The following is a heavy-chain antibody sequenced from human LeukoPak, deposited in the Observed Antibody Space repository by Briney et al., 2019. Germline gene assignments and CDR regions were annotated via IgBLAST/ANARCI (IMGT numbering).Heavy chain of an antibody. D-gene: IGHD6-13*01. V-gene: IGHV3-30*03. Sequence: GGSLRLSCAASGFSFSNYGMHWVRQAPGKGLEWVAAISYNGGDKYYADSVKGRFTISRDNSKNTLYLQMNSLRAEDTVVYYCAREHGLYSSSWHGYYFDYWGQGTLVTVSS. CDR1: GFSFSNYG. J-gene: IGHJ4*02. CDR3: AREHGLYSSSWHGYYFDY. CDR2: ISYNGGDK.